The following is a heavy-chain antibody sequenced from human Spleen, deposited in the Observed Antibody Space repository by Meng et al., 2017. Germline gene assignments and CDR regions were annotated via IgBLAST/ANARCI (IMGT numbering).Heavy chain of an antibody. CDR1: GDSVSRNSAT. Sequence: QVFLRQSGPGLMKASETVYLTCGISGDSVSRNSATWKWIRQSPSRGLVWLGRTYCRYKWYNEYAVSVKSRITINPDTTKNQFSLQLSSVSPEDTALDYCAIGFGADTEYWAQGTLVTVSS. D-gene: IGHD1-26*01. CDR2: TYCRYKWYN. J-gene: IGHJ4*02. V-gene: IGHV6-1*01. CDR3: AIGFGADTEY.